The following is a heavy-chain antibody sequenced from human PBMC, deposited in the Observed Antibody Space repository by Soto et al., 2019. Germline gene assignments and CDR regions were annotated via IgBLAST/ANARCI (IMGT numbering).Heavy chain of an antibody. CDR2: IWYDGSNK. D-gene: IGHD3-22*01. Sequence: PGGSLRLSCAASGFTFSSYGMHWVRQAPGKGLEWVAVIWYDGSNKYYADSVKGRFTISRDNSKNTLYLQMNSLRAEDTAVYYCARDPTAYYYDSSGYHDYWGQGTLVTVSS. V-gene: IGHV3-33*01. J-gene: IGHJ4*02. CDR1: GFTFSSYG. CDR3: ARDPTAYYYDSSGYHDY.